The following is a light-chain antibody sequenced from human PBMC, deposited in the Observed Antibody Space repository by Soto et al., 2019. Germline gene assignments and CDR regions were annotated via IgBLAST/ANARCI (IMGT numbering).Light chain of an antibody. CDR3: QQYFNTPLT. Sequence: IVMTQSPDSLAVSLGERATINCKSSQNVLNRANDKNYIAWYQQKPGQPPKLLIYWASTRESDVPDRFSGSGSATDFTLTISSLQAGDVAVYFCQQYFNTPLTFGGGTKVEIK. V-gene: IGKV4-1*01. CDR2: WAS. CDR1: QNVLNRANDKNY. J-gene: IGKJ4*01.